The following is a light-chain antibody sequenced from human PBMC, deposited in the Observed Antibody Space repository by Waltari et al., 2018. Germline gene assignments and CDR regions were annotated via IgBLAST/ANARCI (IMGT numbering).Light chain of an antibody. CDR2: LGS. V-gene: IGKV2-28*01. J-gene: IGKJ4*01. CDR3: MQALQTPRT. CDR1: QSLLHSNRYNY. Sequence: IVMPPSPPSLPVTPGAPASISCSSSQSLLHSNRYNYLDWYLQKPGQSQQLQIYLGSNRSSGDPDSFSGSGSGTDFTLKCSQVEADDGGVYDCMQALQTPRTFGGGTKVEIK.